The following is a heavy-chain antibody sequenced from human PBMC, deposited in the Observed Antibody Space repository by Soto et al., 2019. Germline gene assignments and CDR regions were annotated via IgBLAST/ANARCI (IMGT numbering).Heavy chain of an antibody. CDR1: GFTFSNAW. J-gene: IGHJ4*02. CDR3: TGHYGVGNSFDY. Sequence: EVQLVESGGGLVKPGGSLRLSCAASGFTFSNAWMSWVRQAPGKGLEWVGRIKSKTDGGTTDYAAPVKGRFTISRDDSKNTLYLQMNSLKTEDPGVYYCTGHYGVGNSFDYWGQGTLVTVSS. V-gene: IGHV3-15*01. CDR2: IKSKTDGGTT. D-gene: IGHD4-17*01.